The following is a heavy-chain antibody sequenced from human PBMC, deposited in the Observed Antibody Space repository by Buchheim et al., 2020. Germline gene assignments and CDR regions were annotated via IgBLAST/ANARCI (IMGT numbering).Heavy chain of an antibody. V-gene: IGHV3-30*18. CDR1: GFTFSNSA. D-gene: IGHD6-19*01. CDR3: AKDPSAAGYSSGPIDY. CDR2: ISYDGSNK. Sequence: QVQLVESGGGVVQPGRSLRLSCAASGFTFSNSAMHWVRQAPGKGLEWVTVISYDGSNKYYVDSVKGRFNISRDNSKNTLFLQMNSLRAEDTAVYHCAKDPSAAGYSSGPIDYWGQGTL. J-gene: IGHJ4*02.